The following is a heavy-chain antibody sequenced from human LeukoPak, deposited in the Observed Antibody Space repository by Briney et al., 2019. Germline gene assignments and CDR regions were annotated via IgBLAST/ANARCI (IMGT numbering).Heavy chain of an antibody. CDR3: AKGSVGHADFAS. Sequence: PVGSLRLSCAASGFTFSSFSMTWVRQAPGKGLECVSSIIVSGTTYYADSVKGRFTISRDSFRGTLVLQMDSLRVEDTAVYFCAKGSVGHADFASWGQGALVTVSS. D-gene: IGHD5-12*01. CDR1: GFTFSSFS. V-gene: IGHV3-23*01. CDR2: IIVSGTT. J-gene: IGHJ4*02.